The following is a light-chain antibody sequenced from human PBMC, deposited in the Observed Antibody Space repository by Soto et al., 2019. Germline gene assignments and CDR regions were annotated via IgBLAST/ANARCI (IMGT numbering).Light chain of an antibody. J-gene: IGLJ2*01. V-gene: IGLV2-14*01. CDR2: EAA. Sequence: QSALTQPASVSGSPGQSITISCTGTSDDIGANNYVSWYQHHPGKAPKILIYEAANRPSGISHRFSGSKSGNTASLTTSGLQAEDEADYFCTSYTSTSTLVFGGGTKLTVL. CDR1: SDDIGANNY. CDR3: TSYTSTSTLV.